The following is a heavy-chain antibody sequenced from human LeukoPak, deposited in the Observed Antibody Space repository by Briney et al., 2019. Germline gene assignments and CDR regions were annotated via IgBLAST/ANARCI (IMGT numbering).Heavy chain of an antibody. D-gene: IGHD6-19*01. CDR3: ARDNSSGWYGGPYGMDV. J-gene: IGHJ6*02. CDR2: INPSGGST. CDR1: GYTFTSYY. V-gene: IGHV1-46*01. Sequence: ASVKVSCKASGYTFTSYYMHWVRQAPGQGLEWMGIINPSGGSTSYAQKFQGRVTMTRDTSTSTVYMELSSLRSEDTAVYYCARDNSSGWYGGPYGMDVWGQGTTVTVSS.